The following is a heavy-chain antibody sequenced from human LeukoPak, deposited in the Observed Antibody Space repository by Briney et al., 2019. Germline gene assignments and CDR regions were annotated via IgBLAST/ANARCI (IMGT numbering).Heavy chain of an antibody. D-gene: IGHD4-17*01. J-gene: IGHJ4*02. V-gene: IGHV3-74*01. Sequence: GGSLRLSCAASELTFSSYWMHWVRQAPGKGLMWVSRISSGGSSTNYADSVKGRFTISRDNAKNTLYLQMNSLRAEDTAVYYCASGDYGQRIQPFDYWGQGTLVTVSS. CDR1: ELTFSSYW. CDR3: ASGDYGQRIQPFDY. CDR2: ISSGGSST.